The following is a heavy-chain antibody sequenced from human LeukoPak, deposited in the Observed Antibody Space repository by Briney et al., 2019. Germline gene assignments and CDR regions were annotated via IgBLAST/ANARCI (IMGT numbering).Heavy chain of an antibody. CDR3: ARSRNRIAAAGRGGIYYYYMDV. J-gene: IGHJ6*03. Sequence: GASVKVSCKASGYIFTSYGISWVRQAPGQGLEWMGWISAYNGNTNYAQKLQGRVTMTTDTSTTTAYMELRSLRSDDTAVYYCARSRNRIAAAGRGGIYYYYMDVWGKGTTVTIS. CDR1: GYIFTSYG. D-gene: IGHD6-13*01. CDR2: ISAYNGNT. V-gene: IGHV1-18*01.